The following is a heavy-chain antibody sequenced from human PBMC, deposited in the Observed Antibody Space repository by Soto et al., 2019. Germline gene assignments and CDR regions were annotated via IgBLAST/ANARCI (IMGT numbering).Heavy chain of an antibody. CDR3: ARDFMVRGILSYGMDV. J-gene: IGHJ6*02. Sequence: SETLSLTCTVSGGSISSYYWSWIRQPPGKGLEWIGYIYYSGSTNYNPSLKSRVTISVDTSKNQFSLKLSSVTAADTAVYYCARDFMVRGILSYGMDVWGQGXTVTVYS. D-gene: IGHD3-10*01. CDR1: GGSISSYY. V-gene: IGHV4-59*01. CDR2: IYYSGST.